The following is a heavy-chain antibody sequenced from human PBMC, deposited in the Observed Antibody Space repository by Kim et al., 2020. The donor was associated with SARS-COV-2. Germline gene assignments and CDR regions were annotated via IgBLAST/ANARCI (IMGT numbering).Heavy chain of an antibody. V-gene: IGHV4-34*01. Sequence: YNPSLKSRVTISVDTSKNQFSLKLSSVTAADTAVYYCARDRWLQSRYFDLWGRGTLVTVSS. CDR3: ARDRWLQSRYFDL. D-gene: IGHD5-12*01. J-gene: IGHJ2*01.